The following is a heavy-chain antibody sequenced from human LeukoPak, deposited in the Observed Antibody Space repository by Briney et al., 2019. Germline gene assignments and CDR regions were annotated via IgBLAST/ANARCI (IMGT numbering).Heavy chain of an antibody. J-gene: IGHJ4*02. CDR2: ISSSSSTI. CDR1: GFTLSSYN. D-gene: IGHD2-2*01. V-gene: IGHV3-48*01. Sequence: HAGGSLRLSCAASGFTLSSYNMNWVRQAPGKGLEWVSYISSSSSTIYYADSVKGRFTISRDNAKNSLYLQMNSLRAEDTAVYYCARGSTSWFADYFDYWGQGTLVTVSS. CDR3: ARGSTSWFADYFDY.